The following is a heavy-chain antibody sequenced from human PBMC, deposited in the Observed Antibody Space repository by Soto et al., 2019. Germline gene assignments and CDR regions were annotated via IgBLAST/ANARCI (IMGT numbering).Heavy chain of an antibody. D-gene: IGHD3-22*01. J-gene: IGHJ6*02. CDR2: MNSGGRS. CDR3: AKALHDSRSRDYFYYGMGV. V-gene: IGHV3-23*01. CDR1: GFTFSNYS. Sequence: EVQLLESGGGLVQPGGSLRLSCAASGFTFSNYSMSWVRQAPGKGLECVSGMNSGGRSYYADSVKGRFTISSDTSKNMRYLEMNGLRADDTAVFSCAKALHDSRSRDYFYYGMGVWGQGTTVTVAS.